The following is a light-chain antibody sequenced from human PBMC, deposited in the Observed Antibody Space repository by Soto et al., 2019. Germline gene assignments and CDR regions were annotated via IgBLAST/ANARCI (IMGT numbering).Light chain of an antibody. V-gene: IGKV3-20*01. CDR1: QSISGSY. J-gene: IGKJ1*01. Sequence: EIVLTQSPGMLSLSPGERATLSCRASQSISGSYLAWYQHRPGQATRLIIYGASSRATGIPDRFSGSGSGTHLTLTISRLEPEDFAVYYCKQYGSPWRFGQGTKVEIK. CDR2: GAS. CDR3: KQYGSPWR.